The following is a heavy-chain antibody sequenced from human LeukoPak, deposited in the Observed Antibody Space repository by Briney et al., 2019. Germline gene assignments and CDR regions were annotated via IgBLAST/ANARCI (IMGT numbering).Heavy chain of an antibody. J-gene: IGHJ4*02. CDR3: PKGGGSSPFEY. CDR1: GLTFSSYA. Sequence: GGSLRLSCSASGLTFSSYAMTWVRQGPGKGLEGGSSISSGGGSTYYADSVKGRFTISRDNSKNTLYLQMNSLRAEDTAVYYCPKGGGSSPFEYWGQGTLVTVSS. D-gene: IGHD1-26*01. V-gene: IGHV3-23*01. CDR2: ISSGGGST.